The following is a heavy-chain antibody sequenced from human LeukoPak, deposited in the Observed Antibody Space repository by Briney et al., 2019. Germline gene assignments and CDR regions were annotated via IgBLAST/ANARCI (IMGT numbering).Heavy chain of an antibody. CDR1: GYSFTGYC. V-gene: IGHV1-2*02. D-gene: IGHD6-13*01. CDR3: ASGLNSRSSSC. CDR2: ICPESGGT. J-gene: IGHJ4*02. Sequence: ASVKVSCKASGYSFTGYCMHWVRQPPGQGLEWMGRICPESGGTNYAQKFQGRVTMTTDTTVSTAYMELSRLKSDDTAVYYCASGLNSRSSSCWGQGTRVTVSS.